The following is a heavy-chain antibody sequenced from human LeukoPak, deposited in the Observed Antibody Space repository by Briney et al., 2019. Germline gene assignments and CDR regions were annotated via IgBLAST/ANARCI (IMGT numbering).Heavy chain of an antibody. Sequence: PSETLSLTCTVSGGSTSSYYWSWIRQPAGKGLEWIGRIYTSGSTNYNPSLKSRVTMSVDTSKNQFSLKLSSVTAADTAVYYCARDQPRRRWFGNDAFDIWGQGTMVTVSS. CDR3: ARDQPRRRWFGNDAFDI. D-gene: IGHD3-10*01. J-gene: IGHJ3*02. CDR1: GGSTSSYY. CDR2: IYTSGST. V-gene: IGHV4-4*07.